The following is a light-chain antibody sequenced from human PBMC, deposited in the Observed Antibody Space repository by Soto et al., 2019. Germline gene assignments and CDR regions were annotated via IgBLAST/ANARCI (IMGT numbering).Light chain of an antibody. CDR3: QQYNSYLWT. CDR2: KAS. Sequence: DIRITLSSFALSFYIGDRVTITCRASQSISSWLAWYQQKPGKAPKLLIYKASTLKSGVPSRFSGSGSGTEFTLTISSLQPEDFASYYCQQYNSYLWTFGQGSKVAIK. J-gene: IGKJ1*01. V-gene: IGKV1-5*03. CDR1: QSISSW.